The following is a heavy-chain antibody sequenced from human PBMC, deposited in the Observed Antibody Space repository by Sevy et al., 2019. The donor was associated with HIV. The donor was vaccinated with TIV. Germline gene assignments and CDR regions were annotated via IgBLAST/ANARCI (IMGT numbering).Heavy chain of an antibody. V-gene: IGHV4-39*01. J-gene: IGHJ4*02. Sequence: SETLSLTCTVSGASMRSSHYWGWIRQPPGKGLEWIGSIYNGGTTYYNPSLKTRLTVSVDTSKNQFSLKLSSVTAADTAVYSCVRVPQWLGPSFDSWGQGTLVTVSS. CDR3: VRVPQWLGPSFDS. CDR2: IYNGGTT. CDR1: GASMRSSHY. D-gene: IGHD6-19*01.